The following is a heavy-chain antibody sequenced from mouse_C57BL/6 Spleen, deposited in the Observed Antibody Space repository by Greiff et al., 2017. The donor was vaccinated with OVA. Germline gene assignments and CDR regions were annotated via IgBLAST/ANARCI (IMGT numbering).Heavy chain of an antibody. CDR1: GFTFSDYY. V-gene: IGHV5-12*01. J-gene: IGHJ1*03. CDR3: ARHGMGDWYFDV. CDR2: ISNGGGST. D-gene: IGHD4-1*01. Sequence: EVKLQESGGGLVQPGGSLKLSCAASGFTFSDYYMYWVRQTPEKRLEWVAYISNGGGSTYYPDTVKGRFTISRDNAKNTLYLQMSRLKSEDTAMYYCARHGMGDWYFDVWGTGTTVTVSS.